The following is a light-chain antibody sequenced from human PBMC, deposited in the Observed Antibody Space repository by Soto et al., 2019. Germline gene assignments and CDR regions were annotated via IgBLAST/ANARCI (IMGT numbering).Light chain of an antibody. CDR3: QHYDDYSGFT. CDR2: DVS. Sequence: DIQLTQSPSTLSASVGDRVTITCRASQTISRWLAWYQQKPGKAPKLLIYDVSNLQSGVPSRFSGSGSGTEFTLTVTNLQLDDFASYFCQHYDDYSGFTFGPGTKVDLK. CDR1: QTISRW. J-gene: IGKJ3*01. V-gene: IGKV1-5*01.